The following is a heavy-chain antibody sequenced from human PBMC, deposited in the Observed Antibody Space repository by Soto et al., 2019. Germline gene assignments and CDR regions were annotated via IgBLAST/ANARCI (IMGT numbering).Heavy chain of an antibody. V-gene: IGHV3-33*01. CDR3: ARDVCSSTSCLYYFDY. Sequence: GGSLRLSCAASGFTFSSYGMHWVRQAPGKGLEWVAVIWYDGSNKYYADSVKGRFTISRDNSKNTLYLQMNSLRAEDTAVYYCARDVCSSTSCLYYFDYWGQGTLVTVSS. CDR1: GFTFSSYG. J-gene: IGHJ4*02. CDR2: IWYDGSNK. D-gene: IGHD2-2*01.